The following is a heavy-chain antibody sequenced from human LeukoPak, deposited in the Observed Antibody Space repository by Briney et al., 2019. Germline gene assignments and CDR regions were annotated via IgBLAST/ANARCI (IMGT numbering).Heavy chain of an antibody. D-gene: IGHD4-17*01. CDR2: INGDGSTS. V-gene: IGHV3-74*01. Sequence: GGSLRLSCAASGFTFYSYWMHWVRQAPGKGLVWVSCINGDGSTSNYADSVKGRFTTSRDNAKNTLYLQMHSLRAEDTAVYYCARDEPTVTTGPPVGSWGQGTLVTVSS. J-gene: IGHJ4*02. CDR1: GFTFYSYW. CDR3: ARDEPTVTTGPPVGS.